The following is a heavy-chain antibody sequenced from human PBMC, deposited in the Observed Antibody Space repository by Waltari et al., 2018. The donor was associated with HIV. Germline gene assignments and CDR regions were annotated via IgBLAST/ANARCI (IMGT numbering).Heavy chain of an antibody. D-gene: IGHD4-4*01. CDR1: GFTFSSYW. V-gene: IGHV3-74*02. CDR3: ASFPIKDYNNKRLGY. Sequence: EVQLVESGGGLVQPGGSLRLSCAASGFTFSSYWIHWVRQAPGKGLMWVVRSTRNWCRATYAEAVAGRFTICRDSAKATLYLRMNSMSAEDTAVYYCASFPIKDYNNKRLGYWGQGTLVTVSS. J-gene: IGHJ4*02. CDR2: STRNWCRA.